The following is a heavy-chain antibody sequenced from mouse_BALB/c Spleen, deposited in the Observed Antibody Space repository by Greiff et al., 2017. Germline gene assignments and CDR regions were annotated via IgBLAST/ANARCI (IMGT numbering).Heavy chain of an antibody. D-gene: IGHD4-1*01. Sequence: VQLQQSGAELARPGASVKLSCKASGYTFTSYWMQWVKQRPGQGLEWIGAIYPGDGDTRYTQKFKGKATLTADKSSSTAYMQLSSLASEDSAVYYCARGAGTLFDYWGQGTTLTVSS. CDR3: ARGAGTLFDY. V-gene: IGHV1-87*01. CDR1: GYTFTSYW. J-gene: IGHJ2*01. CDR2: IYPGDGDT.